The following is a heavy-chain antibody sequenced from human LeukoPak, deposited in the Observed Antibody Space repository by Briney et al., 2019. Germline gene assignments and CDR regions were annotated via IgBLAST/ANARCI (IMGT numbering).Heavy chain of an antibody. J-gene: IGHJ4*02. CDR2: IYHSGST. V-gene: IGHV4-59*01. Sequence: PSETLSLTCSVSGGSISGYGWSWIRQPPGKGLEWIGYIYHSGSTNYNPSLRSRLSISLDTSKNQFSLKLSSVTAADTAVYYCVRDGASGGIFGYFPNWGQGTLVTVSS. D-gene: IGHD6-13*01. CDR3: VRDGASGGIFGYFPN. CDR1: GGSISGYG.